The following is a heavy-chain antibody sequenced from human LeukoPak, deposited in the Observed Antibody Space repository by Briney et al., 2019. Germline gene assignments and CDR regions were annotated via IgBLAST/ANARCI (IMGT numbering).Heavy chain of an antibody. CDR3: VGGGDWLPEY. V-gene: IGHV4-59*02. D-gene: IGHD3/OR15-3a*01. CDR1: GASVSGKF. Sequence: SETLSLTCTVSGASVSGKFWSWIRHSPGNGLEWIGLIYYSGSTKFNPSLKSRVAMSVDPSNNQFSLSLNSVTTTDTAVYFCVGGGDWLPEYWGRGTQVIVSS. J-gene: IGHJ4*01. CDR2: IYYSGST.